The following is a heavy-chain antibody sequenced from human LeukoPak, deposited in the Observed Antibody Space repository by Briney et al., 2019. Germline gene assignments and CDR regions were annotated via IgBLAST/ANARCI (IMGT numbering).Heavy chain of an antibody. CDR1: GFTFSSHA. Sequence: GGSLRLSCAASGFTFSSHALSWVRQAPGKGLEWVSSLSGSGYNTYYADSVKGRFTISRDNAKNSLYLQMNSLRAEDTAVYYCARAGGSWYNLYNWFDPWGQGTLVTVSS. D-gene: IGHD6-13*01. V-gene: IGHV3-21*01. J-gene: IGHJ5*02. CDR3: ARAGGSWYNLYNWFDP. CDR2: LSGSGYNT.